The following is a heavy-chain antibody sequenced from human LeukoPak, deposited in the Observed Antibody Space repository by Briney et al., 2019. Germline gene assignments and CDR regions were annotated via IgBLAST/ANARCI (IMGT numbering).Heavy chain of an antibody. CDR3: ARSRGNLYFQH. V-gene: IGHV4-59*01. Sequence: SETLSLTCTVSGGSINNYYWSWIRQPPGKGLEWIGYIYYSGATNSNPSLRSRVTISVDTSKNQFSLRLISVTAADTAMYYCARSRGNLYFQHWGQGTLVTVSS. J-gene: IGHJ1*01. CDR2: IYYSGAT. D-gene: IGHD6-25*01. CDR1: GGSINNYY.